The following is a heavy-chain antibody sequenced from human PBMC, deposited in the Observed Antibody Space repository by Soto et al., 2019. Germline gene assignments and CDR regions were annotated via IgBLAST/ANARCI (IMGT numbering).Heavy chain of an antibody. V-gene: IGHV3-7*01. D-gene: IGHD3-10*01. Sequence: EVQLVESGGGLVQPGGSLRLSCEASGFTFGTFWMSWVRQAPGKGLEWVANIKEDGSGTYYVDSVKGRFTISRDNTKSSLSLQMDSLRVEDTAVYFCARDGVGRGVRPWYYFDSWGQGTLVTVSS. J-gene: IGHJ4*02. CDR2: IKEDGSGT. CDR1: GFTFGTFW. CDR3: ARDGVGRGVRPWYYFDS.